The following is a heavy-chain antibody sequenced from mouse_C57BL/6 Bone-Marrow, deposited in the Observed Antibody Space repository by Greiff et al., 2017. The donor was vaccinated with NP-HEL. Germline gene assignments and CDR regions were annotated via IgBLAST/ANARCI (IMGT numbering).Heavy chain of an antibody. CDR2: ISDGGSYT. CDR1: GFTFSSYA. V-gene: IGHV5-4*01. D-gene: IGHD1-1*02. J-gene: IGHJ3*01. Sequence: EVMLVESGGGLVKPGGSLKLSCAASGFTFSSYAMSWVRQTPEKRLEWVATISDGGSYTYYPDNVKGRFTISRDNAKNNLYLQMSHLKSEDTAMYYCARDVYYPPFAYWGQGTLVTVSA. CDR3: ARDVYYPPFAY.